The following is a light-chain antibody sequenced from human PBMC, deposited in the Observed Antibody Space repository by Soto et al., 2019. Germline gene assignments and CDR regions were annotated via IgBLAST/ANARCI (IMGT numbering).Light chain of an antibody. V-gene: IGKV1-39*01. CDR1: QSISSY. CDR3: QQSFSTPRT. CDR2: AAS. J-gene: IGKJ1*01. Sequence: DIQMTQSSSYLSASVGDRVTISCRASQSISSYLNWYQQKPGKAPKLLIYAASSLQSGVPSRFSGSGSGTDFTLTISSLQPEDFATYYCQQSFSTPRTFGQGAKVDFK.